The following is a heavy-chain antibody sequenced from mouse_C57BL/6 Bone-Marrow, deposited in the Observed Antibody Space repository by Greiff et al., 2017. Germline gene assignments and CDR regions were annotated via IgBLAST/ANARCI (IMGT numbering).Heavy chain of an antibody. D-gene: IGHD1-1*01. CDR3: ARRAFDYGSSSYAMDY. Sequence: QVTLKESGPGVFQSSQTLGLTCSFSGVSLSTSGIVLCLIRQPSGKGLEWLAHIYWDDDTHYTPSLKSRLTISKDTSRNQVCLKITSVDTADTATYYCARRAFDYGSSSYAMDYGGQGTSATVSA. J-gene: IGHJ4*01. CDR1: GVSLSTSGIV. V-gene: IGHV8-12*01. CDR2: IYWDDDT.